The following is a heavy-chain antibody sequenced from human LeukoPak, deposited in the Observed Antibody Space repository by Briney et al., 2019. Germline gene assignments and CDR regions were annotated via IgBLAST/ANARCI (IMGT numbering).Heavy chain of an antibody. Sequence: GGSLRLSCAASGFTFDDYAMHWVRQAPGKGLEWVSGISWNSGSIGYADSVKGRFTISGDNAKNSLYLQMNSLRAEDMALYYCAKHIYGDRPGAFDIWGQGTMVTVSS. D-gene: IGHD4-17*01. CDR3: AKHIYGDRPGAFDI. CDR2: ISWNSGSI. J-gene: IGHJ3*02. V-gene: IGHV3-9*03. CDR1: GFTFDDYA.